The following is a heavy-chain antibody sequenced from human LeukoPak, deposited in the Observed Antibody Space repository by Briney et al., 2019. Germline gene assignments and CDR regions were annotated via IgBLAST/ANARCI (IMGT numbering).Heavy chain of an antibody. CDR1: GYSISSGYY. CDR2: IYYSGST. D-gene: IGHD1-26*01. V-gene: IGHV4-61*01. J-gene: IGHJ5*02. CDR3: ASLIVGATGWFDP. Sequence: SETLSLTCSVSGYSISSGYYWGWIRQPPGKGLEWIGYIYYSGSTNYNPSLKSRVTISVDTSKNQFSLKLSSVTAADTAVYYCASLIVGATGWFDPWGQGTLVTVSS.